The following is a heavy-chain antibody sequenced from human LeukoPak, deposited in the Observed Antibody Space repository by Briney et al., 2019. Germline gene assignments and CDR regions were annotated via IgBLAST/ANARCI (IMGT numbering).Heavy chain of an antibody. J-gene: IGHJ4*02. D-gene: IGHD3-3*01. V-gene: IGHV5-51*01. CDR1: GYSFTSYW. CDR3: ARSPPSWSGYYDY. CDR2: IYPGDSDT. Sequence: GESLKISCKGSGYSFTSYWIGWVRQMPGEGLEWMGIIYPGDSDTRYSPSFQGQVTISADKSISTAYLQWSSLAASDTAMYYCARSPPSWSGYYDYWGQGTLVTVSS.